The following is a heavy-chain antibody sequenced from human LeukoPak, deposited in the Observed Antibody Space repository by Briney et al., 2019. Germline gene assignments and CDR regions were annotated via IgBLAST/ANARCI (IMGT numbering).Heavy chain of an antibody. CDR3: ASYGSGSPKYYFDY. CDR2: IYYSGST. CDR1: GGSMSSYY. J-gene: IGHJ4*02. V-gene: IGHV4-59*01. Sequence: SETLSLTCTVSGGSMSSYYWSWIRQPPGKGLEWIGYIYYSGSTNYNPSLKSQVTISVDTSKNQFSLKLSSVTAADTAVYYCASYGSGSPKYYFDYWGQGTLVTVSS. D-gene: IGHD3-10*01.